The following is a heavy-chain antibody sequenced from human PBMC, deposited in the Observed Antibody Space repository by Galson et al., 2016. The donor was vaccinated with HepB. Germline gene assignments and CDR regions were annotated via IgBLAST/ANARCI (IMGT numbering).Heavy chain of an antibody. J-gene: IGHJ5*02. Sequence: PALVKPTQTLTLTCTVSGFSLNSYGVGVAWIRQPPGEAPEWLGAVYWDDDYRYSPALKSSITITRDSSRDQVILTLTNMDPVDSVTYYCAYTSARYTTNWYPNWLDPWGQGTLVTVSS. D-gene: IGHD7-27*01. CDR3: AYTSARYTTNWYPNWLDP. V-gene: IGHV2-5*02. CDR1: GFSLNSYGVG. CDR2: VYWDDDY.